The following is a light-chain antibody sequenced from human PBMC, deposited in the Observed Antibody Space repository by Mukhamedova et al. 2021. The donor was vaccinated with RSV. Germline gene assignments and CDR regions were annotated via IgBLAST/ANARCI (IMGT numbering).Light chain of an antibody. CDR3: QQSSESPPT. Sequence: WYQRRVHGEAPKLLIYSASSSQSGVPSRFRGGGSGTDFTLTIAGLHPEDVATYFCQQSSESPPTFGPGTKVE. V-gene: IGKV1-39*01. CDR2: SAS. J-gene: IGKJ2*01.